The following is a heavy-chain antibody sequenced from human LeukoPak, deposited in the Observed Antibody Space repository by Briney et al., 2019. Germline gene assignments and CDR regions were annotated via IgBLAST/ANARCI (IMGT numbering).Heavy chain of an antibody. Sequence: GASVKVSCKASGYTFTSYGISWVRQAPGQGLGWMGWISAYNGNTNYAQKLQGRVTMTTDTSTSTAYMELRSLRSDDTAVYYCARAPHCSGGSCYSSWFDPWGQGTLVTVSS. D-gene: IGHD2-15*01. J-gene: IGHJ5*02. CDR3: ARAPHCSGGSCYSSWFDP. V-gene: IGHV1-18*01. CDR1: GYTFTSYG. CDR2: ISAYNGNT.